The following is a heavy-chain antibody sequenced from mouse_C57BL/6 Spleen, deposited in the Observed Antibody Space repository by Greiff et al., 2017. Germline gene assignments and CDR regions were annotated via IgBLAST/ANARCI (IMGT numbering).Heavy chain of an antibody. V-gene: IGHV2-2*01. J-gene: IGHJ1*03. Sequence: QVQLQQSGPGLVQPSQSLSITCTVSGFSLTSYGVHWVRQSPGKGLEWLGVIWSGGSTDYNAAFISRLSISKDNSKSQVFFKMNSLQADDTAIYYCARGEGWYFDVWGTGTTVTVSS. CDR3: ARGEGWYFDV. CDR1: GFSLTSYG. CDR2: IWSGGST.